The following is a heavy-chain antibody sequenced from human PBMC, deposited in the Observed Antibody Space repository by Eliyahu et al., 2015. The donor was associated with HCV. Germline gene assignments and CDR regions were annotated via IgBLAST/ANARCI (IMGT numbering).Heavy chain of an antibody. D-gene: IGHD1-26*01. Sequence: EVQLVESGGGLVKPGGSLRLSCAASGXXFXXXSMNWVRQAPGXGLEWVSSISSSSSYIYYADSVKGRFTISRDNAKNSLYLQMNSLRAEDTAVYYCARGSYSGSYYYYGMDVWGQGTTVTVSS. CDR1: GXXFXXXS. CDR2: ISSSSSYI. J-gene: IGHJ6*02. CDR3: ARGSYSGSYYYYGMDV. V-gene: IGHV3-21*01.